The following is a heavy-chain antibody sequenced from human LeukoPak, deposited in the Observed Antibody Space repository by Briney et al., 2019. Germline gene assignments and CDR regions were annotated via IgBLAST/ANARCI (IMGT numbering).Heavy chain of an antibody. CDR3: AKDSSGSYYRGPQGDP. Sequence: SETLSLTCTVSGGSISSYYWSWIRQPAGKGLEWIGRIYTSGSTNYNPSLKSRVTMSVDTSKNQFSLKLSSVTAADTAVYYCAKDSSGSYYRGPQGDPWGQGTLVTVSS. CDR1: GGSISSYY. CDR2: IYTSGST. J-gene: IGHJ5*02. D-gene: IGHD3-10*01. V-gene: IGHV4-4*07.